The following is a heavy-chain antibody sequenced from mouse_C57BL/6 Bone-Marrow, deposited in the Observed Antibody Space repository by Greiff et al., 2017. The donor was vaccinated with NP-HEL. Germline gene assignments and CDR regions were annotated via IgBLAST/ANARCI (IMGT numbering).Heavy chain of an antibody. D-gene: IGHD1-1*01. V-gene: IGHV14-4*01. CDR1: GFNIKDDY. CDR3: TTDTTVVARL. CDR2: IDPENGDT. J-gene: IGHJ4*01. Sequence: VHVKQSGAELVRPGASVKLSCTASGFNIKDDYMHWVKQRPEQGLEWIGWIDPENGDTEYASKFQGKATITADTSSNTAYLQLSSLTSEDTAVYYCTTDTTVVARLWGQGTSVTVSS.